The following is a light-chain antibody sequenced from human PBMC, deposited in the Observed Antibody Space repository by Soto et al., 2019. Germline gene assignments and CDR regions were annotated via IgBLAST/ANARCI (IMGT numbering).Light chain of an antibody. Sequence: QSALTQPASVSGSPGQSITISCTGTSSDVGGYNYVSWYQQHPGTAPKLMIYEVSYRPSGVSKRFSGSKSGNTASLTISGHQADDEADYYCNSYTSSSTRVFGTGTKLTVL. CDR2: EVS. CDR1: SSDVGGYNY. V-gene: IGLV2-14*01. CDR3: NSYTSSSTRV. J-gene: IGLJ1*01.